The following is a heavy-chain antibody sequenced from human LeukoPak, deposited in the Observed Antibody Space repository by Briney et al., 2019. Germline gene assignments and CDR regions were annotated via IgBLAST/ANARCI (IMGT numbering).Heavy chain of an antibody. CDR1: GYTFTSYD. J-gene: IGHJ6*02. CDR2: MNPNSGNT. CDR3: ARALGYCSGGSCSNYYYYGMDV. V-gene: IGHV1-8*01. Sequence: ASVKVSCKASGYTFTSYDINWLRPATGQGLEWMGWMNPNSGNTGYAQKFQGRVTMTRNTSISTAYMELSSLRSEDTAVYYCARALGYCSGGSCSNYYYYGMDVWGQGTTVTVSS. D-gene: IGHD2-15*01.